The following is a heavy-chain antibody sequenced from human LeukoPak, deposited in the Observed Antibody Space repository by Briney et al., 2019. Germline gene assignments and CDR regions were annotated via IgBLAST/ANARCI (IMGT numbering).Heavy chain of an antibody. CDR3: AGPVAGTF. CDR1: GFTFGSHA. V-gene: IGHV3-21*01. CDR2: ISSSSSYI. J-gene: IGHJ4*02. D-gene: IGHD6-19*01. Sequence: GGSLRLPCAASGFTFGSHAISWVRQAPGKGLEWVSSISSSSSYIYYADSVKGRFTISRDNAKNSLYLQMNSLRAEDTAVYYCAGPVAGTFWGQGTLVTVSS.